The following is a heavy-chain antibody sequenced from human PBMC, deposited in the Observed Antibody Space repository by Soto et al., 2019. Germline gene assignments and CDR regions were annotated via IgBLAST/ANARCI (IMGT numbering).Heavy chain of an antibody. J-gene: IGHJ6*02. CDR3: AMVDVYVTPSPQDV. Sequence: QVQLVQSGAEVKNPGASVKVSCKASGYTFTRYGIGWARQAPGQGLEWMGWINTYNGNTNYAQNAQGRVTLTTDTSTSTAYMRLRSLRSNDTAIYYCAMVDVYVTPSPQDVWGQGTTVLVSS. CDR1: GYTFTRYG. D-gene: IGHD3-16*01. V-gene: IGHV1-18*01. CDR2: INTYNGNT.